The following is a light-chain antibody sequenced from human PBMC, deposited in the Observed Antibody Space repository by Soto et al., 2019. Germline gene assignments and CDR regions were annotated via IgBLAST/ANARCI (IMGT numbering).Light chain of an antibody. J-gene: IGKJ5*01. CDR2: DAS. Sequence: VLTQSPATLSLSPGERSTLSCMASQSVSSYLAWYQQKPGQAPRLLIYDASNRATGIPARFSGSGSGTDFTLTISSLEPEDFAIYYCQQRQYWPPITFGQGTRLEIK. CDR1: QSVSSY. CDR3: QQRQYWPPIT. V-gene: IGKV3-11*01.